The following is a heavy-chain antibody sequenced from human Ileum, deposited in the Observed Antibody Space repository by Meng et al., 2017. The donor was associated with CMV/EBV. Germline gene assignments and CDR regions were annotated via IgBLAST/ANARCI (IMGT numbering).Heavy chain of an antibody. CDR3: ARGEWLGATSLDYFDY. CDR1: GYSFSGNY. J-gene: IGHJ4*02. D-gene: IGHD1-26*01. V-gene: IGHV1-2*02. CDR2: INPNSGGT. Sequence: GYSFSGNYLHWVRQAPGQGLEWMGWINPNSGGTISAQKFQGRVTMTRDTSINTAYMELYSLTSDDTAVYYCARGEWLGATSLDYFDYWGQGTLVTVSS.